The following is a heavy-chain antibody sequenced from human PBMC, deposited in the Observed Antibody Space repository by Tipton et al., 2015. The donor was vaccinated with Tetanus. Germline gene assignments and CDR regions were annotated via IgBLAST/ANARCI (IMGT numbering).Heavy chain of an antibody. Sequence: SLRLSCAASRFTFSNYAMSWVRQAPGKGLEWVSGVSGSGGGTNYADSVKGRFTISRDNSKNTVYLQMNSLRAEDTAVYFCAKDRGYCTAGSCYGMDVWGQGTTVTVSS. V-gene: IGHV3-23*01. J-gene: IGHJ6*02. D-gene: IGHD2-8*02. CDR1: RFTFSNYA. CDR2: VSGSGGGT. CDR3: AKDRGYCTAGSCYGMDV.